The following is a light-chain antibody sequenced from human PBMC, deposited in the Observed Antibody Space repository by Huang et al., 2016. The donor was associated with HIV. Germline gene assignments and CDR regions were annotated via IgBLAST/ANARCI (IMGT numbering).Light chain of an antibody. CDR3: QQYYGTTYT. Sequence: DIQVTQSPSSLSASVGDRVTVTCRTSRGISHSLVWYQQKPGRAPKLLVYAASRLESGVPSRFSGSGAGTDFTLTINNLQPEDFATYYCQQYYGTTYTFGQGTKVEIK. J-gene: IGKJ2*01. CDR1: RGISHS. CDR2: AAS. V-gene: IGKV1-NL1*01.